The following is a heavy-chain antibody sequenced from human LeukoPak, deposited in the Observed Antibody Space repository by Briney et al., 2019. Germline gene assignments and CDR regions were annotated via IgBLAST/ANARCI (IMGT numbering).Heavy chain of an antibody. J-gene: IGHJ4*02. Sequence: SETLSLTCTVSGGSISSSSYYWGWIRQPPGKGLEWIGSIYYSGSTSYNPSLKSRVTISVDRSKNQFSLKLSSVTAADTAVYYCARGEVGAPFFDYWGQGTLVTVSS. CDR3: ARGEVGAPFFDY. V-gene: IGHV4-39*07. CDR1: GGSISSSSYY. D-gene: IGHD1-26*01. CDR2: IYYSGST.